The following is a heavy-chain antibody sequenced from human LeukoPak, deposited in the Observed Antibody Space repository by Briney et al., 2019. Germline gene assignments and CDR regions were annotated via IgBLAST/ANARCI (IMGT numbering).Heavy chain of an antibody. CDR3: AKDGRYQLLWDY. CDR2: ISGSGGST. D-gene: IGHD2-2*01. J-gene: IGHJ4*02. CDR1: GFTFSSYA. Sequence: GVSLRLSCAASGFTFSSYAMSWVPQAPGNGLEWVSAISGSGGSTYYADSVKGRFTISRDNSKNTLYLQMNSLRAEDTAVYYCAKDGRYQLLWDYWGQGTLVTVSS. V-gene: IGHV3-23*01.